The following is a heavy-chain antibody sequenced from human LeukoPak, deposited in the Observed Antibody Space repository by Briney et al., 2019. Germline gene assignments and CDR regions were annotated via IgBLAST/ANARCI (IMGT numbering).Heavy chain of an antibody. CDR2: INDSGGST. CDR1: GFTFSTYG. D-gene: IGHD1-7*01. Sequence: PGGSLRLSCAASGFTFSTYGMNWVRQAPGKGLEWVSVINDSGGSTFYADSVKGRFTISRDNSKNTLFLQMRGLRAENTGVYYCARTLKLTAVGFEYCGQGILVSVSS. J-gene: IGHJ4*02. V-gene: IGHV3-23*01. CDR3: ARTLKLTAVGFEY.